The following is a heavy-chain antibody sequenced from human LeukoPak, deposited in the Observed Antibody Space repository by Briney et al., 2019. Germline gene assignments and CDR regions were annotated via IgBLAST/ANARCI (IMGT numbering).Heavy chain of an antibody. CDR1: GGSISSYY. Sequence: SETLSLTCTVSGGSISSYYWSWIRQPPGKGLEWIGYIYYSGSTNYNPSLKSRVTISVDTSKNRFSLKLSSVTAADTAVYYCARNSSGYLDYWGQGTLVTVSS. CDR3: ARNSSGYLDY. CDR2: IYYSGST. V-gene: IGHV4-59*01. D-gene: IGHD6-19*01. J-gene: IGHJ4*02.